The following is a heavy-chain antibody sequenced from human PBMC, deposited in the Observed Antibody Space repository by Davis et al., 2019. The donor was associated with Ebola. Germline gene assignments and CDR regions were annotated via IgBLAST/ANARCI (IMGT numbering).Heavy chain of an antibody. J-gene: IGHJ5*02. CDR3: ARGRQYAWFDP. D-gene: IGHD4-11*01. CDR1: GGSISSYY. CDR2: IYYSGST. V-gene: IGHV4-59*12. Sequence: MPSETLSLTCTVSGGSISSYYWSWIRQPPGKGLEWIGYIYYSGSTNYNPSLKSRVTISVDTSKKQFSLKLSSVTAADTAVYYCARGRQYAWFDPWGQGTLVTVSS.